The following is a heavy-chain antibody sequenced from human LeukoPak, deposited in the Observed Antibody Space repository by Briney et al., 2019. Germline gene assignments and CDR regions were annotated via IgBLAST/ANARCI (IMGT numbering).Heavy chain of an antibody. J-gene: IGHJ5*02. D-gene: IGHD4/OR15-4a*01. V-gene: IGHV3-11*01. CDR2: ISGGGTTI. CDR1: GFTFSDYY. CDR3: VRGPNTWFDP. Sequence: GGSLRLSCAASGFTFSDYYMSWIRQAPGKGLEWVSYISGGGTTIYYGDSVKGRFTISRDNAKNSLYLQMNSLRAEDTAVYYCVRGPNTWFDPWGQGTLVTVSS.